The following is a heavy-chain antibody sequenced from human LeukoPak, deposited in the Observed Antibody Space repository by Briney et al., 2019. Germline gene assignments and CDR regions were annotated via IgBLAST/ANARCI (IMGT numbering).Heavy chain of an antibody. CDR3: ARDHYYDSSGSFDY. V-gene: IGHV3-20*04. Sequence: GGSLRLSCAASGFTFDDYGMSWVRRARGKGLVGVSGINWNGGSTGYADSVKGRFTISRDNAKNSLYLQMNSLRAADTALYYCARDHYYDSSGSFDYWGQGTLVTVSS. CDR1: GFTFDDYG. D-gene: IGHD3-22*01. CDR2: INWNGGST. J-gene: IGHJ4*02.